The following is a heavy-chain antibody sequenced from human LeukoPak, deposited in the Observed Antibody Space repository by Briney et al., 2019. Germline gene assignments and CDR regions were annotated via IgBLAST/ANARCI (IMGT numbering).Heavy chain of an antibody. D-gene: IGHD2-15*01. V-gene: IGHV1-8*01. CDR1: GYTFTSYD. CDR3: ARRGYCSGGSCYNSYYYYYGMDV. CDR2: MNPNSGNT. Sequence: GASVKVSCKASGYTFTSYDINWVRQATGQGLEWKGWMNPNSGNTGYAQKFQGRVTMTRNTSISTAYMELSSLRSEDTAVYYCARRGYCSGGSCYNSYYYYYGMDVWGQGTTVTVSS. J-gene: IGHJ6*02.